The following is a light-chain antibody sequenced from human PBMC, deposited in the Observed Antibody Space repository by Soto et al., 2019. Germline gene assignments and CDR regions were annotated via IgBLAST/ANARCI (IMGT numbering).Light chain of an antibody. Sequence: QSALTQPASVSGSPGQSITIPCTGTTSDIGGYNYVTWYQQYPGQAPKIIIYDVNRRPPGVSDRFSGSKSGNTASLTVSDLQAGDEADYFCCSSTNTKTVVFGGGTKSPS. J-gene: IGLJ1*01. V-gene: IGLV2-14*03. CDR3: CSSTNTKTVV. CDR1: TSDIGGYNY. CDR2: DVN.